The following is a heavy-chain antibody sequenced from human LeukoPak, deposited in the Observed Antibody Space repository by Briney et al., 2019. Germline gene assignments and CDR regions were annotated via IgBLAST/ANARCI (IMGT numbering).Heavy chain of an antibody. D-gene: IGHD3-16*01. CDR3: SRDGGEGGNSAFDI. CDR1: GSTFSDYI. V-gene: IGHV3-72*01. J-gene: IGHJ3*02. Sequence: PGGSLRLSCAASGSTFSDYILDWVRQAPGKGLEWVGRIRRGANSYTTEYAASVKGRFTISRDDSKNSLYLHMNSLKTEDTAVYHCSRDGGEGGNSAFDIWGQGTMVTVSS. CDR2: IRRGANSYTT.